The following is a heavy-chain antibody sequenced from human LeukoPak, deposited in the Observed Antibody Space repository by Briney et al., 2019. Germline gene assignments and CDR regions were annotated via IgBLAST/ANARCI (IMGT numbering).Heavy chain of an antibody. Sequence: SVKVSCKASGGTFSSYAISWVRQAPGQGLEWMGGIIPIFGTANYAQKFQGRVTITTDESTSTAYMELSSLTSEDTAVYYCARVVYDSSGYGNYYYYMDVWGKGTTVTVSS. J-gene: IGHJ6*03. CDR2: IIPIFGTA. CDR3: ARVVYDSSGYGNYYYYMDV. D-gene: IGHD3-22*01. CDR1: GGTFSSYA. V-gene: IGHV1-69*05.